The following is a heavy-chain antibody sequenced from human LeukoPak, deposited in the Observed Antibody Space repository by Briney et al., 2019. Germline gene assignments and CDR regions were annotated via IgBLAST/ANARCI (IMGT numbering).Heavy chain of an antibody. Sequence: SVKVSCKASGGTFSSYAISWVRQAPGQGLEWMGRIIPILGIANYAQKFQGRVTITADKSTSTAYMELSSLRSEDTAVYYCAKVAGVDGVVGAIFDYWGQGTLVTVSS. CDR1: GGTFSSYA. CDR2: IIPILGIA. D-gene: IGHD1-26*01. V-gene: IGHV1-69*04. CDR3: AKVAGVDGVVGAIFDY. J-gene: IGHJ4*02.